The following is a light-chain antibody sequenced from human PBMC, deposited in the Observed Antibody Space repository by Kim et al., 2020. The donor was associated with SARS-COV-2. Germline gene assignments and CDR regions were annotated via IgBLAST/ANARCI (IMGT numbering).Light chain of an antibody. CDR1: QYIGND. J-gene: IGKJ2*01. V-gene: IGKV1-6*01. CDR2: AAS. Sequence: SASVGYRVTITCRASQYIGNDLGWCKQKPGKAPKLLIYAASTLQSGVPSRFSGSGSGTDFTLTISSLQPEDFATYYCLQDYYYPRTFGQGTKLEI. CDR3: LQDYYYPRT.